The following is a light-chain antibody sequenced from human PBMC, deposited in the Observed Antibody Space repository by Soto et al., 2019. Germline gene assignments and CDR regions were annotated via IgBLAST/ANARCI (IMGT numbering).Light chain of an antibody. CDR2: SNN. Sequence: QPVLTQPPSASGTPGQRVTISCSGSSSNIGSNTVNWYQHLPGTAPKLLIYSNNQRPSGVPDRFSGSKSGTSASLAVSGLQSEDEADYYCVAWDDSLNGPLFGGGTKVTVL. CDR1: SSNIGSNT. V-gene: IGLV1-44*01. J-gene: IGLJ3*02. CDR3: VAWDDSLNGPL.